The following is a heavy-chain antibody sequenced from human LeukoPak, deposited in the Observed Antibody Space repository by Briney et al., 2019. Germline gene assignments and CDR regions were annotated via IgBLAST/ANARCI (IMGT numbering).Heavy chain of an antibody. J-gene: IGHJ6*02. CDR3: ARQYIDYYYYYGMDV. D-gene: IGHD3-16*02. CDR2: IYPGDSDT. Sequence: GESLKISCKGSGYSFTSYWIGWVRQMPGKGLEWMGIIYPGDSDTRYSPSFQGQVTISADKSISTAYLQWSGLKASDTAMYYCARQYIDYYYYYGMDVWGQGTTVTVSS. V-gene: IGHV5-51*01. CDR1: GYSFTSYW.